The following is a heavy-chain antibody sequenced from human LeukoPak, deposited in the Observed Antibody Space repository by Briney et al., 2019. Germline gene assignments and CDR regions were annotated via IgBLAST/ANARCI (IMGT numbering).Heavy chain of an antibody. D-gene: IGHD6-13*01. CDR3: TNLIAAAGNDAFDI. Sequence: GGTLRLSCAASGFTFSGSAMHWVRQASGKGLEWVGRIRSKANSYATAYAASVKGRFTISRDDSKNTAYLQMNSLKTEDTAVYYCTNLIAAAGNDAFDIWGQGTMVTVSS. J-gene: IGHJ3*02. CDR2: IRSKANSYAT. CDR1: GFTFSGSA. V-gene: IGHV3-73*01.